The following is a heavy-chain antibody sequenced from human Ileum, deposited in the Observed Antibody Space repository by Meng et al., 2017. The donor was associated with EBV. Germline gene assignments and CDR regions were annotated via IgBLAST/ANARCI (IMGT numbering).Heavy chain of an antibody. CDR1: GFTFNSYG. Sequence: EPGGGLVQPGGSLRLSCAASGFTFNSYGMAWVRQAPGKGLEWVSVISDNGVRTAYADSVKGRFTISRDNSKNTLYLQMNSLRAGDTAVYYCAKEEMRVGATRAFDYWGQGALVTLSS. CDR3: AKEEMRVGATRAFDY. V-gene: IGHV3-23*01. J-gene: IGHJ4*02. CDR2: ISDNGVRT. D-gene: IGHD1-26*01.